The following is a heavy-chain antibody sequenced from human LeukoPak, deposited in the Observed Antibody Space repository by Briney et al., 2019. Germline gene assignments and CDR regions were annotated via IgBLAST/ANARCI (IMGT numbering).Heavy chain of an antibody. CDR3: ARTKAVAGSGYFQH. D-gene: IGHD6-19*01. V-gene: IGHV3-48*01. Sequence: GGSLRLSCAASGFTFSSHSMNWVRQAPGKGLEWLSYITSSSTTIYYADSVRGRFTTSRDNSKSTLYLQMNSLRAEDTAVYYCARTKAVAGSGYFQHWGQGTLVTVSS. CDR2: ITSSSTTI. J-gene: IGHJ1*01. CDR1: GFTFSSHS.